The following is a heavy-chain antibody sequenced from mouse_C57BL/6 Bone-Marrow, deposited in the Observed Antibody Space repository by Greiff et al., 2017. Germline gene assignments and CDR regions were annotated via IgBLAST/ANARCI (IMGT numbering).Heavy chain of an antibody. J-gene: IGHJ1*03. CDR1: GYTFTSYW. CDR2: IYPGSGST. D-gene: IGHD2-3*01. V-gene: IGHV1-55*01. CDR3: ASDGYHIWYFDV. Sequence: QVQLQQPGAELVKPGASVKMSCEASGYTFTSYWITWVKQRPGQGLEWIGDIYPGSGSTNYNEKFKSKATLTVDTSSSTAYMQLSSLTSEDSAVYYCASDGYHIWYFDVWGTGTTVTVSS.